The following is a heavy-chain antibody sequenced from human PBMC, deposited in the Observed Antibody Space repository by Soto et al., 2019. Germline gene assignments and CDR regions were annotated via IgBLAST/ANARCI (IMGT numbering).Heavy chain of an antibody. D-gene: IGHD6-19*01. CDR2: XXXSGGST. CDR1: GFTFSSYA. J-gene: IGHJ4*02. CDR3: AKEAVSGWYYFDY. Sequence: EVQLLESGGGLLQPGGSLRLSCAASGFTFSSYAMSWVRQAPGKGLXXVSTXXXSGGSTYYADSLKGRFTISRDNSKNTLFLQXSSQRAEDTAVYYCAKEAVSGWYYFDYWGPGTLVTVSS. V-gene: IGHV3-23*01.